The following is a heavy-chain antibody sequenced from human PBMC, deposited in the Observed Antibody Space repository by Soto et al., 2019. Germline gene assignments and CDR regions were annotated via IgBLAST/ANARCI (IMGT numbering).Heavy chain of an antibody. V-gene: IGHV1-18*04. CDR2: IAPHSGRT. Sequence: QVQLVQSGPEVKKPGASVRVSCMTSGYAFTSYGVNWVRQVPGQGLEWMGWIAPHSGRTTYLPKFQGRVTITADPSTNTAYMELTSLSSDDTGIYVCARAATGSYHSAYWGQGTVVTVSA. D-gene: IGHD3-10*01. CDR3: ARAATGSYHSAY. J-gene: IGHJ4*02. CDR1: GYAFTSYG.